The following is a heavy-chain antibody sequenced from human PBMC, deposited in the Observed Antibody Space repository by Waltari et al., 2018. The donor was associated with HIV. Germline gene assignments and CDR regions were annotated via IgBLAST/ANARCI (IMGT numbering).Heavy chain of an antibody. CDR2: IAWTGAAP. Sequence: VESGGALVQPGGSLRLSCEASGFTFEDYAIHWVRQLPGQGLEWVSGIAWTGAAPGYAASVQGRFSIYRDNVKKSLFRQMHSLREEDTALYYCALDTGRLVWAGPNWYDPRGQGTRVIVSS. CDR1: GFTFEDYA. V-gene: IGHV3-9*01. D-gene: IGHD6-13*01. J-gene: IGHJ5*02. CDR3: ALDTGRLVWAGPNWYDP.